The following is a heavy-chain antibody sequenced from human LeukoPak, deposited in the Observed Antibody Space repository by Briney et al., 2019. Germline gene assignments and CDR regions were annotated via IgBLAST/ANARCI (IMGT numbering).Heavy chain of an antibody. CDR3: ARDRDSSGCFDY. V-gene: IGHV3-30*04. CDR1: GFTFSSYA. Sequence: GRSLRLSCAASGFTFSSYAMHWVRQVPGKGLEWVAVISYDGSNKYYADSVKGRFTISRDNSKNTLYLQMNSLRAEDTAVYYCARDRDSSGCFDYWGQGTLVTVSS. CDR2: ISYDGSNK. D-gene: IGHD3-22*01. J-gene: IGHJ4*02.